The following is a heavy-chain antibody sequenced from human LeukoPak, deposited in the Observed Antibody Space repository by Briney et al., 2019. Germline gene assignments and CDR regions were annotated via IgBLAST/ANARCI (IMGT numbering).Heavy chain of an antibody. CDR3: ARDLGYYGSGSLDY. V-gene: IGHV1-69*13. Sequence: GASVKVSCKASGGTFSSYAISWVRQAPGQGLEWMGGIIPIFGTANYAQKFLGRVTITADESTSTAYMELSSLRSEDAAVYYCARDLGYYGSGSLDYWGQGTLVTVSS. CDR2: IIPIFGTA. D-gene: IGHD3-10*01. J-gene: IGHJ4*02. CDR1: GGTFSSYA.